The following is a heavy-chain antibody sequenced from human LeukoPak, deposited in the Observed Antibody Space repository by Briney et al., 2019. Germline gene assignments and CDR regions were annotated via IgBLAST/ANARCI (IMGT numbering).Heavy chain of an antibody. J-gene: IGHJ6*03. CDR2: IYSDNT. CDR1: GFTVSSNS. CDR3: ARVIYYYYYMDV. Sequence: TGGSLRLSCTVSGFTVSSNSMSWVRQAPGKGLEWVSFIYSDNTHYSDSVKGRFTISRDNSKNTLYLQMNSLRAEDTAVYYCARVIYYYYYMDVWGKGTTVTVSS. V-gene: IGHV3-53*01.